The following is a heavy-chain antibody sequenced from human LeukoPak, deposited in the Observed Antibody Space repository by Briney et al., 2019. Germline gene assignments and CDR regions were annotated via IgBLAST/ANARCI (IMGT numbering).Heavy chain of an antibody. Sequence: SETLSLTCTVSGGSIRSYYWSWIRQPPGKGLEWIGYMYYSGSTSYNPSLKSRVTISVDTSKNQFSLKLSSVTAADTAVYYCARFVCSGGSCYFSFSNYYMDVWGKGTTVTVSS. D-gene: IGHD2-15*01. J-gene: IGHJ6*03. CDR2: MYYSGST. V-gene: IGHV4-59*01. CDR3: ARFVCSGGSCYFSFSNYYMDV. CDR1: GGSIRSYY.